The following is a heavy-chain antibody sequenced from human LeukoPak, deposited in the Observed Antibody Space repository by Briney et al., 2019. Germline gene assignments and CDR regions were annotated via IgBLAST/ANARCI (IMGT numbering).Heavy chain of an antibody. CDR2: IRYDGSNK. D-gene: IGHD3-10*01. Sequence: GGSLRLSCAASGFTFSSYGMHWVRQAPGKGLEWVAFIRYDGSNKYYADSVKGRFTISRDNSKNTLYLQMNSLRAEDTAVYYCTTDLGTMVRDVKLRDDWFDPWGQGTLVTVSS. CDR1: GFTFSSYG. CDR3: TTDLGTMVRDVKLRDDWFDP. J-gene: IGHJ5*02. V-gene: IGHV3-30*02.